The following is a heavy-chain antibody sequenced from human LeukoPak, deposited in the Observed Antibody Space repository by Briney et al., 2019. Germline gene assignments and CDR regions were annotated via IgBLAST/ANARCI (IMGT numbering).Heavy chain of an antibody. CDR3: ARGTIFGVVIRGWFDP. J-gene: IGHJ5*02. CDR2: IYTSGST. D-gene: IGHD3-3*01. CDR1: GGSISSGSYY. Sequence: SETLSLTCTVSGGSISSGSYYWSWIRQPAGKGLEWIGRIYTSGSTNYNPSLKSRVTISVDTSRNQFSLKLSSVTAADTAVYYCARGTIFGVVIRGWFDPWGQGTLVTVSS. V-gene: IGHV4-61*02.